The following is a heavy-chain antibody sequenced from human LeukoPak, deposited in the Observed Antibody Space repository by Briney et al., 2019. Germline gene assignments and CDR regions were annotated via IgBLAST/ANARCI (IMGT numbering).Heavy chain of an antibody. CDR1: GYTLTELS. CDR3: ATIHDFWSGYNWFDP. Sequence: ASVKVSCKVSGYTLTELSMHWVRQAPGKGLEWMGGFDPEDGETIYAQKFQGRVTMTEDTSTDTAYMELSSLRSEDTAVYYCATIHDFWSGYNWFDPWGQGTLVTVSS. CDR2: FDPEDGET. V-gene: IGHV1-24*01. J-gene: IGHJ5*02. D-gene: IGHD3-3*01.